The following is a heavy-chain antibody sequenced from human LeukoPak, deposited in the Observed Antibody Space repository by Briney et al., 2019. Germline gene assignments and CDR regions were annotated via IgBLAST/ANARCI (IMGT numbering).Heavy chain of an antibody. CDR3: ARDRPHNWFDP. V-gene: IGHV3-74*01. Sequence: GGSLRLFCAASGFTFSSYWMHWVRQAPGKGLVWVSGIQTDGSNTDYADFVKGRFTISRDNAKNTLYLQMNSLRAEDTAVYYCARDRPHNWFDPWGQGTLVTVSS. J-gene: IGHJ5*02. CDR2: IQTDGSNT. CDR1: GFTFSSYW.